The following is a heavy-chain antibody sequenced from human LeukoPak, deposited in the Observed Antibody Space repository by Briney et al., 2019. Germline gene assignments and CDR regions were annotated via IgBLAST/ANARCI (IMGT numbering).Heavy chain of an antibody. Sequence: SETLSLTCAVYGRSFSGYYWSWIRQPPGKGLEWIGEINHSGSTNYNPSLKSRVTISVDTSKNQFSLKLSSVTAADTAVYYCARMRTLYCSGGSCYLDYFDYWGQGTLVTVSS. D-gene: IGHD2-15*01. CDR1: GRSFSGYY. V-gene: IGHV4-34*01. J-gene: IGHJ4*02. CDR3: ARMRTLYCSGGSCYLDYFDY. CDR2: INHSGST.